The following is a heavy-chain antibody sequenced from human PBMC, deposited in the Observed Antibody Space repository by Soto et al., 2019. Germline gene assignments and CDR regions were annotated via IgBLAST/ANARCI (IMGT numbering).Heavy chain of an antibody. D-gene: IGHD1-20*01. CDR3: AKGKRRYNWNYYYGMDV. CDR1: GGTFSSYA. V-gene: IGHV1-69*13. J-gene: IGHJ6*02. Sequence: SVKVSCKASGGTFSSYAISWVRQAPGQGLEWMRGIIPIFGTANYAQKFQGRVTITADESTSTAYMELSSLRSEDTAVYYCAKGKRRYNWNYYYGMDVWGQGTTVTVSS. CDR2: IIPIFGTA.